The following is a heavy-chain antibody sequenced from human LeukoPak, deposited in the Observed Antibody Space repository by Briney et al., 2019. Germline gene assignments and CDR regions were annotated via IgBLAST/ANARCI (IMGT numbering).Heavy chain of an antibody. Sequence: ASVKVSCKASGYTFTSYDINWVRQATGQGLEWMGWMNPNSGNTGYAEKFQGRVTMTSNTSTSTACMELSSLRSEDTAVYYCARVITMIRGIIRGWFDPWGQGTLVTVSS. V-gene: IGHV1-8*01. CDR3: ARVITMIRGIIRGWFDP. CDR2: MNPNSGNT. CDR1: GYTFTSYD. D-gene: IGHD3-10*01. J-gene: IGHJ5*02.